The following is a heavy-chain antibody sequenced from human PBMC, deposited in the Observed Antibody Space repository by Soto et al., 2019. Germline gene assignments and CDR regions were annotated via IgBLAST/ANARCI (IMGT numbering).Heavy chain of an antibody. CDR2: ISGDGTTI. V-gene: IGHV3-11*01. D-gene: IGHD3-10*01. CDR3: ASDPYYYASGF. J-gene: IGHJ4*02. CDR1: GFRFSDHY. Sequence: GGSLRLSCAASGFRFSDHYMTWIRQAPGKGLEWASKISGDGTTIYYADSVKGRFTVSRDNAKNSVYLQMNSLRAEDTAVYYCASDPYYYASGFWGQGTLVTV.